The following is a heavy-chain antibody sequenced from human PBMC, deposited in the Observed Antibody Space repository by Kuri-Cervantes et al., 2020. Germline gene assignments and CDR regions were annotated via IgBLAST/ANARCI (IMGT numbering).Heavy chain of an antibody. CDR2: ISYDGSNK. Sequence: GESLKISCAASGFTFSSYGMHWVRQAPGKGLEWVAVISYDGSNKYYADSVKGRFTISRDNSKNTLYLQMSALRAEDTAVYYCAKGEYISSRTYFDYWGQGALVTVSS. CDR3: AKGEYISSRTYFDY. J-gene: IGHJ4*02. V-gene: IGHV3-30*18. CDR1: GFTFSSYG. D-gene: IGHD2/OR15-2a*01.